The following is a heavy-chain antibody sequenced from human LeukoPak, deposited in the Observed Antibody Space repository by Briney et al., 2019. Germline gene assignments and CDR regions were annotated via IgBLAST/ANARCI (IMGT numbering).Heavy chain of an antibody. Sequence: APVKVSCNASGYTFTSYGISWVRQAPGQGLEWMGWISAYNGNTNYAQKLQGRVTMTTDTSTSTAYMELRSLRSDDTAVYYCARVHSYGDLYYYYYYMDVWGKGTTVTVSS. V-gene: IGHV1-18*01. D-gene: IGHD4-17*01. CDR1: GYTFTSYG. J-gene: IGHJ6*03. CDR3: ARVHSYGDLYYYYYYMDV. CDR2: ISAYNGNT.